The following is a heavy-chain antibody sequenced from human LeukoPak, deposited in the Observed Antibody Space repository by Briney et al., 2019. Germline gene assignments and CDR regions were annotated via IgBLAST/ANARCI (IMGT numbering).Heavy chain of an antibody. Sequence: GGSLRLSCAASGFTFGSYAMYWVRQAPGKGLEWASGIFGSGGSAHYADSVKGRFTISRDNSKNTVYLQMDSLRAEDTATYYCAKTTTGYSSGRYPAWPIDYWGQGTLVTVSS. CDR3: AKTTTGYSSGRYPAWPIDY. CDR1: GFTFGSYA. D-gene: IGHD2-15*01. J-gene: IGHJ4*02. CDR2: IFGSGGSA. V-gene: IGHV3-23*01.